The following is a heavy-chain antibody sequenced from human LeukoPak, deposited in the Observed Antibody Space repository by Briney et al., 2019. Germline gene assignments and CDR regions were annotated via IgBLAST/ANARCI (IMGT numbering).Heavy chain of an antibody. CDR1: GFIFYTYA. Sequence: PGRSLSLSCAASGFIFYTYAMHWVRQAPGQGLEWVALIWHDGSHKFYSNSVRGQFTISRDNSKNTVYLQMNNLRPDDTAVYYCAREIFGSGSYLDFWGQGTLVTVSS. CDR2: IWHDGSHK. V-gene: IGHV3-33*01. CDR3: AREIFGSGSYLDF. D-gene: IGHD3-10*01. J-gene: IGHJ4*02.